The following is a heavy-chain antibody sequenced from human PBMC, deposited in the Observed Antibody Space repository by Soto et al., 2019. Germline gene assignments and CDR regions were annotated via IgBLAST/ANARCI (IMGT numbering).Heavy chain of an antibody. CDR1: GYTFPSYD. CDR2: MNPNSGNT. J-gene: IGHJ4*02. V-gene: IGHV1-8*01. CDR3: ARPQYCSGGSCYGLYDY. D-gene: IGHD2-15*01. Sequence: QVQLVQSGAEVKKPGASVKVSCKASGYTFPSYDINWVRQATGQGLEWMGWMNPNSGNTGYAQKFQGRVTMTRNTSISTAYMELSSLRSEDTAVYYCARPQYCSGGSCYGLYDYWGQGTLVTVSS.